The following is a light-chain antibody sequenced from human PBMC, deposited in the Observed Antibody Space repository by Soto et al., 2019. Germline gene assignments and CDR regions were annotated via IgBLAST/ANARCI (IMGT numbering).Light chain of an antibody. CDR1: QSVSSY. CDR3: QQRSNWPGT. Sequence: EIVLTQSPATLSLSPGERATLSCRASQSVSSYLAWYQQKPGQAPRLLMYDASNRATGIPARFSGSGSGTDFTLTISRLEPEDFAVYYWQQRSNWPGTFGGGTKVEIK. CDR2: DAS. J-gene: IGKJ4*01. V-gene: IGKV3-11*01.